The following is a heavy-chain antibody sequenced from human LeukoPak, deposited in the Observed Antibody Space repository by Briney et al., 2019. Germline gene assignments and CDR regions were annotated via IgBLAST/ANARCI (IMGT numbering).Heavy chain of an antibody. CDR1: GGSISNYY. CDR2: ISYSGST. V-gene: IGHV4-59*01. D-gene: IGHD2-2*01. J-gene: IGHJ5*02. Sequence: SETLSLTCTVSGGSISNYYWSWIRQPPGKGLEWIGYISYSGSTNYNPSLRSRVTISVDTSKDQFSLKLSSVTAADTAVYYCAREVVPADNWFDPWGQGTLVTVSS. CDR3: AREVVPADNWFDP.